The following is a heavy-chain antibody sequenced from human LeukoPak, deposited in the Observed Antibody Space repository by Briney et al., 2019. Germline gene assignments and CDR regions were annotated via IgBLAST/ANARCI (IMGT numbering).Heavy chain of an antibody. CDR2: IYYRGST. CDR3: ARGEQVNWFDP. Sequence: SETLSLTCTVSGGSISFSTSYWAWIREPPGEWTEWIGSIYYRGSTYYNPSLTSRLTISVDTSKNQFSLKLRSLTAADTAVYYCARGEQVNWFDPWGQGALVIVSS. D-gene: IGHD1-26*01. V-gene: IGHV4-39*01. CDR1: GGSISFSTSY. J-gene: IGHJ5*02.